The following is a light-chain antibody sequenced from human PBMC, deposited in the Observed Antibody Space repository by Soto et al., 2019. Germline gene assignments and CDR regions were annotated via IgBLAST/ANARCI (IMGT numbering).Light chain of an antibody. J-gene: IGKJ1*01. CDR1: QSVSSN. CDR2: GAS. CDR3: QQYGSSPPT. Sequence: EIVMTQSPATLSVSPVQRATLSCRASQSVSSNLAWYQQKPGQAPRLLIYGASSRATGIPDRFSGSGSGTDFTLTISRLEPEDFAVYYCQQYGSSPPTFGQGTKVDIK. V-gene: IGKV3-20*01.